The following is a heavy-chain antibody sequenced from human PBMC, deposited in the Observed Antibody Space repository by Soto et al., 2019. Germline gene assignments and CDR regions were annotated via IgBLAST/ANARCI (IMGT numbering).Heavy chain of an antibody. CDR2: IWYDGSNK. CDR3: ARDYLGGYYYYMDV. J-gene: IGHJ6*03. V-gene: IGHV3-33*01. Sequence: PGGSLRLSCAASGFTFSSYGMHWVRQAPGKGLERVEVIWYDGSNKYYADSVKGRFTISRDNSKNTLYLQMNSLRAEVTAVYYCARDYLGGYYYYMDVWGKGTTVTVSS. D-gene: IGHD3-16*01. CDR1: GFTFSSYG.